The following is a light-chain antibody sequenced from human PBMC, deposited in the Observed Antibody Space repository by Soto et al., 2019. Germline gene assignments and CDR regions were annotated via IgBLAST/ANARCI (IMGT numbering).Light chain of an antibody. CDR2: GAS. J-gene: IGKJ3*01. CDR3: QKYDSAPFT. Sequence: DIQMTQSPSSLSAFVGDRVTITCRASQGISNYLAWYQQKPGKVPNVLIYGASTLRSGVPSRFSGTGSGTDFTLTISSLQPDDVAIYYCQKYDSAPFTFGPGTTVELK. V-gene: IGKV1-27*01. CDR1: QGISNY.